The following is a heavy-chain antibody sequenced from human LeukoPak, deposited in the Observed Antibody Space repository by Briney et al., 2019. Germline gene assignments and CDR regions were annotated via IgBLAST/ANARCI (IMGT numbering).Heavy chain of an antibody. D-gene: IGHD2/OR15-2a*01. Sequence: LSXXVSGFTFSSXAMSWVRQAPGKGLEWVSTISDSAGFTYHEDSVRGPFTISRENSKNTLYLQMNSLRAEDTAVYYCAKYYTNYYYNGMXXWGXG. CDR1: GFTFSSXA. J-gene: IGHJ6*02. CDR3: AKYYTNYYYNGMXX. CDR2: ISDSAGFT. V-gene: IGHV3-23*01.